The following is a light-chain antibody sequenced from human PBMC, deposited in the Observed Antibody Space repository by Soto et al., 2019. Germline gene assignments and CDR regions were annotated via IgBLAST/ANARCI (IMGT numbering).Light chain of an antibody. CDR1: SSNIGAGYD. J-gene: IGLJ2*01. CDR2: GNS. CDR3: QSYDISLSVSVI. V-gene: IGLV1-40*01. Sequence: QSVLTQPPSVSGAPGQRVTISCTGSSSNIGAGYDVQWYQQLPGAAPKLLIFGNSNRPSGVPDRFSGSRSGTSASLAITGLQAEDEADYFCQSYDISLSVSVIFGGGTMVTVL.